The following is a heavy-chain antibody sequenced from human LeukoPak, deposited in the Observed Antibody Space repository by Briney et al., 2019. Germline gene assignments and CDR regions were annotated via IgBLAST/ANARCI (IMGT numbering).Heavy chain of an antibody. J-gene: IGHJ4*02. CDR1: SDSIRSYY. CDR2: FYYTGST. D-gene: IGHD1-7*01. Sequence: SETLSLTCTVSSDSIRSYYWSWIRQPPGKGLKWIGYFYYTGSTNYNPSLKSRVTISVDTSKNQFSLKLNSVTDADTAVYYCASKSSDHGELRFDYWGQGTLVTVSS. CDR3: ASKSSDHGELRFDY. V-gene: IGHV4-59*01.